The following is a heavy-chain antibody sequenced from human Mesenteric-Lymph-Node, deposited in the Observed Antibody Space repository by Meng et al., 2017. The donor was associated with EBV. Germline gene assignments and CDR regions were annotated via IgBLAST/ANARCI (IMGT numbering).Heavy chain of an antibody. CDR1: GGSISSSTNY. Sequence: QRQRQESGPGLVKPSETLSLTCTVAGGSISSSTNYWGWIRQPPGKGLEWIGTIYNSGKSYYNPSLKGRFTMSVDTSKNQFSLNLSSVTAADTAVYYCVREYSSGCPVGYWGQGTLVTVSS. J-gene: IGHJ4*02. CDR2: IYNSGKS. CDR3: VREYSSGCPVGY. V-gene: IGHV4-39*07. D-gene: IGHD6-19*01.